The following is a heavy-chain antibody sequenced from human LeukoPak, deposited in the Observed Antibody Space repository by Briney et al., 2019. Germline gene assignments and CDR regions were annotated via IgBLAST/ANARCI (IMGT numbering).Heavy chain of an antibody. V-gene: IGHV4-39*01. Sequence: SETLSLTCAVSGGSISSSNWWSWVRQPPGKGLEWIGSIYYSGSTYYNPSLKSRVTISVDTSKNQFSLKLSSVTAADTAVYYCARHPLTYYGSAFDYWGQGTLVTVSS. CDR3: ARHPLTYYGSAFDY. J-gene: IGHJ4*02. CDR1: GGSISSSNW. D-gene: IGHD3-10*01. CDR2: IYYSGST.